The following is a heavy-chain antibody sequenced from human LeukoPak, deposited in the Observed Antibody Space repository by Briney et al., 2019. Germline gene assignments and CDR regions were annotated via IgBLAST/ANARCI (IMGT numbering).Heavy chain of an antibody. Sequence: GGSLRLSCAASGFTFSDYYMSWIRQAPGKGLEWVSYISHSGSTIYYADSVKGRFTVSRDNAKNSLYLQMNSLRGEDTAVYYCARDSVVRGNIGNDMDVWCKGTTVTVYS. CDR2: ISHSGSTI. V-gene: IGHV3-11*01. CDR1: GFTFSDYY. CDR3: ARDSVVRGNIGNDMDV. D-gene: IGHD3-10*02. J-gene: IGHJ6*03.